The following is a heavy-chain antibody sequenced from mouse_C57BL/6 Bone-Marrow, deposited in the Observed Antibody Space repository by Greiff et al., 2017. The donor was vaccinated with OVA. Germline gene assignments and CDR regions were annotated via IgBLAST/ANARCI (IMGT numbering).Heavy chain of an antibody. V-gene: IGHV1-69*01. CDR2: IDPSDSYT. J-gene: IGHJ1*03. CDR3: ATLGDWYFDV. CDR1: GYTFTSYW. Sequence: QVQLQQPGAELVMPGASVKLSCKASGYTFTSYWMHWVKQRPGQGLEWIGEIDPSDSYTNYNQKFKGKSTLTVDKSSSTAYMQLSSRTSEDSAVYYCATLGDWYFDVWGTGTTVTVSS. D-gene: IGHD4-1*01.